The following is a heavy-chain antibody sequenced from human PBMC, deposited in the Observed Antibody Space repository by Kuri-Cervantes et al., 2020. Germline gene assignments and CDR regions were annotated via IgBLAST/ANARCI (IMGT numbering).Heavy chain of an antibody. Sequence: GGFLRLSCAASGFTVSSNYMSWVRQAPGKGLEWVSYISSSGSTIYYADSVKGRFTISRDNAKNSLYLQMNSLRAEDTAVYYCARARGYGSGSYSTSVPSYYYYGMDVWGQGTTVTVSS. V-gene: IGHV3-11*01. J-gene: IGHJ6*02. CDR1: GFTVSSNY. CDR3: ARARGYGSGSYSTSVPSYYYYGMDV. CDR2: ISSSGSTI. D-gene: IGHD3-10*01.